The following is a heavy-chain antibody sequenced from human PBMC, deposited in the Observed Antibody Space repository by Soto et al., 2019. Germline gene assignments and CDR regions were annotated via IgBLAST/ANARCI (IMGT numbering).Heavy chain of an antibody. D-gene: IGHD2-2*01. J-gene: IGHJ6*03. CDR1: GFTFSNYA. CDR3: ARVGCSSTSCYRSYYYYYMDV. CDR2: ISGGGGST. Sequence: PGGSLRLSCAASGFTFSNYAMNWVRQAPGKGLDWVSAISGGGGSTYYADSVKGRFTISRDNAKNTLYLQMNSLRAEDTAVYYCARVGCSSTSCYRSYYYYYMDVWGKGTTVTVSS. V-gene: IGHV3-23*01.